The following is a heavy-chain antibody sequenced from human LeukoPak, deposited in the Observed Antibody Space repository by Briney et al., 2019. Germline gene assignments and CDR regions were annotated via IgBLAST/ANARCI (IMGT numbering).Heavy chain of an antibody. CDR2: IYYSKST. D-gene: IGHD2-15*01. J-gene: IGHJ3*02. CDR3: ARLYCSGGSCAFDI. Sequence: ETSETLSLTCTVSGDSISSSYWSWIRQPPGRGLEWIGHIYYSKSTTYNPSLKSRLTMSIDTSKNQFSLKLSSVTAADTAVYYCARLYCSGGSCAFDIWGQGTMVTVSS. V-gene: IGHV4-59*08. CDR1: GDSISSSY.